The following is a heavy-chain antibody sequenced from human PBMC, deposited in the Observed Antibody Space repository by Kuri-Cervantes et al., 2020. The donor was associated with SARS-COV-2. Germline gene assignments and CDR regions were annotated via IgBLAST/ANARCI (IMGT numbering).Heavy chain of an antibody. V-gene: IGHV3-30*03. Sequence: GESLKISCAASGFTFSTYGLHWVRQAPGKGLEWVAVISYDGSNKYYADSVKGRFTISRDNSKNTLYLQMNSLRAEDTAVYYCARERGDGYNRDAFDIWGQGTMVTVSS. D-gene: IGHD5-24*01. CDR3: ARERGDGYNRDAFDI. CDR1: GFTFSTYG. CDR2: ISYDGSNK. J-gene: IGHJ3*02.